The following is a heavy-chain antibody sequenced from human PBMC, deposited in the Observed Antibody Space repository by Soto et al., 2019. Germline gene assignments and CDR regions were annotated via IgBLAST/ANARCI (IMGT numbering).Heavy chain of an antibody. V-gene: IGHV3-33*01. CDR3: ARAYDYVRGSYRRGGAFDI. Sequence: QVQLVESGGGVVQPGWSLRLSCAASGFTFSSYGMHWVRQAPGKGLEWVAVIWYDGSNKYYADSVKGRFTISRDNSKNSLNLQMTRLRAEDTAVYYCARAYDYVRGSYRRGGAFDIWGKGKMVTVSS. J-gene: IGHJ3*02. CDR2: IWYDGSNK. D-gene: IGHD3-16*02. CDR1: GFTFSSYG.